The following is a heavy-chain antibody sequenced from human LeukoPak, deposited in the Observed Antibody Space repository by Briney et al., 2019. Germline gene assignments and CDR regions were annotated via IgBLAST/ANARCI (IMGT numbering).Heavy chain of an antibody. V-gene: IGHV4-59*01. CDR3: ARDYGGKFDS. CDR2: IYYTGST. Sequence: KPSETLSLTCTVSGGSMSNYYWSWIRQSPGKGLEWIGYIYYTGSTNYNPSLKSRVSISVDTSKNQFSLTLTSVTAADTAVYYCARDYGGKFDSWGQGTLVTVSS. D-gene: IGHD4-23*01. J-gene: IGHJ4*02. CDR1: GGSMSNYY.